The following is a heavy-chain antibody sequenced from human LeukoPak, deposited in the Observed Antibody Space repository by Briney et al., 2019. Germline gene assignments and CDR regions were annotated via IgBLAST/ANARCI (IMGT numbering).Heavy chain of an antibody. J-gene: IGHJ5*02. D-gene: IGHD4-11*01. V-gene: IGHV3-48*01. CDR2: ITSDSSTM. Sequence: PGGSLRLSCAASGFTFSSYSMNWVRQAPGKGLEWVSYITSDSSTMFYADSVKGRFTASRDNAENSMYLQMNSLRAEDTAVYYCARVALRPIDYSNPEFDPWGQGTLVTVSS. CDR3: ARVALRPIDYSNPEFDP. CDR1: GFTFSSYS.